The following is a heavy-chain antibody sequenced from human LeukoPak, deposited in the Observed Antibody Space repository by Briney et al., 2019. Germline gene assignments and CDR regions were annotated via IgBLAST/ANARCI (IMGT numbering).Heavy chain of an antibody. CDR3: ARDFFFGHSGSGNWNPMGDAFDI. CDR1: GGSISSSSYY. D-gene: IGHD1-1*01. V-gene: IGHV4-39*07. J-gene: IGHJ3*02. Sequence: PSETLSLTCTVSGGSISSSSYYWGWFRQPPGKGLEWIGSIYYSGSTYYNPSLKSRVTISVDKSKNQFSLKLSSVTAADTAVYYCARDFFFGHSGSGNWNPMGDAFDIWGQGTMVTVSS. CDR2: IYYSGST.